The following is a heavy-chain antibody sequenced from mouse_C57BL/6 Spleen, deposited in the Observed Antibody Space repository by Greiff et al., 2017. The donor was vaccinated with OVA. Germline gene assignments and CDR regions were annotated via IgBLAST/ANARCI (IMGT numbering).Heavy chain of an antibody. CDR1: GYTFTSYW. CDR2: IYPGNSDT. V-gene: IGHV1-5*01. CDR3: TRSLDPYWYFDV. D-gene: IGHD6-2*01. J-gene: IGHJ1*03. Sequence: VQLQQSGTVLARPGASVKMSCKTSGYTFTSYWMHWVKQRPGQGLEWIGAIYPGNSDTSYNQKFKGKAKLTAVTSASTAYMELSRLTNEDSAVYYCTRSLDPYWYFDVWGTGTTVTVSS.